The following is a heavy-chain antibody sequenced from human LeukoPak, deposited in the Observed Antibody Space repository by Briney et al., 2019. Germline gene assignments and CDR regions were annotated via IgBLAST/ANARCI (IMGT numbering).Heavy chain of an antibody. CDR3: ARASYCGGDCYSDAFDI. J-gene: IGHJ3*02. CDR1: GGTFSSYA. V-gene: IGHV1-69*05. Sequence: ASVKVSCKASGGTFSSYAISWVRQAPGQGLEWMGGIIPIFGTANYAQKFQGRVTITTDESTSTAYMELSSLRSEDTAVYYCARASYCGGDCYSDAFDIWGQGTMVTVSS. CDR2: IIPIFGTA. D-gene: IGHD2-21*01.